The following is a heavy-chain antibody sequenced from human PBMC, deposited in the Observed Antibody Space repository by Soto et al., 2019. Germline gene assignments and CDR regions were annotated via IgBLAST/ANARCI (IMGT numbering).Heavy chain of an antibody. V-gene: IGHV3-30*03. D-gene: IGHD3-3*01. CDR3: ATDGGGGFWSDKYYADS. CDR2: LSYDGSNA. J-gene: IGHJ4*02. Sequence: GGSLRLSCAASGFTFRNYGMHWVRQAPGKGLEWLAVLSYDGSNAYYASAVKGRITVSRDNSENTVFLQVHSLTTEDTAVYYCATDGGGGFWSDKYYADSWGQGTLVTVSS. CDR1: GFTFRNYG.